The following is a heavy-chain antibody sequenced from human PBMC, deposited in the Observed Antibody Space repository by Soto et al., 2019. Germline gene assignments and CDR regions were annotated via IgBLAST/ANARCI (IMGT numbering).Heavy chain of an antibody. V-gene: IGHV1-69*01. CDR3: ARDRGSDSSSWFGRGPNWFDP. Sequence: QVQLVQSGAEVKKPGSSVKVSCTASGGTFSSYAISWVRQAPGQGLEWMGGIIPIFGTANYAQKFQGRVTITADESTSTAYMELSSLRSEDTAVYYCARDRGSDSSSWFGRGPNWFDPWGQGTLVTVSS. D-gene: IGHD6-13*01. CDR2: IIPIFGTA. J-gene: IGHJ5*02. CDR1: GGTFSSYA.